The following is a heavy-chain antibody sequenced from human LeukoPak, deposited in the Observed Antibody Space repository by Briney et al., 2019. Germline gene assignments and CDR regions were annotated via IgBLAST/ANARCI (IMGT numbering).Heavy chain of an antibody. CDR3: ARDNIWAFDI. CDR1: GFTSFNFP. Sequence: PGGSLRLSCEASGFTSFNFPMNWVRKAPGKGLEWVSRIRSDGTITYADSVKGRFTISRDDAKTSVYLQMNSLRDEDTAMYYCARDNIWAFDIWGQGTMVTVSS. J-gene: IGHJ3*02. D-gene: IGHD2/OR15-2a*01. V-gene: IGHV3-69-1*01. CDR2: IRSDGTI.